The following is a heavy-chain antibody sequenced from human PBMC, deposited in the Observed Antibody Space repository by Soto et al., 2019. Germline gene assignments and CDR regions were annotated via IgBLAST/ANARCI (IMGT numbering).Heavy chain of an antibody. CDR2: ISYDGTNK. J-gene: IGHJ4*02. CDR1: GFTFSSYA. V-gene: IGHV3-30-3*01. Sequence: GGSLRLSCAASGFTFSSYAMHWVRQAPGKGLEWVAVISYDGTNKNYADSVKGRFTISRDNSKKTLYLQMSSLRGEDTAVYYCARDTSAVTGTTGDFDYWGQGTLVTVSS. D-gene: IGHD1-20*01. CDR3: ARDTSAVTGTTGDFDY.